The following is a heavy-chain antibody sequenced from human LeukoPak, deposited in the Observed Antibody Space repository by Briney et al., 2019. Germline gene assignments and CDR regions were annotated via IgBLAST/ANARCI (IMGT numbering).Heavy chain of an antibody. CDR3: ARGLNYYDSSGYPWAFDI. Sequence: SETLSLTCAVYGGSFSGYYWSWIRQHPGKGLEWIGYIYYSGSTYYNPSLKSRVTISVDTSKNQFSLKLSSVTAADTAVYYCARGLNYYDSSGYPWAFDIWGQGTMVTVSS. V-gene: IGHV4-31*11. CDR1: GGSFSGYY. J-gene: IGHJ3*02. D-gene: IGHD3-22*01. CDR2: IYYSGST.